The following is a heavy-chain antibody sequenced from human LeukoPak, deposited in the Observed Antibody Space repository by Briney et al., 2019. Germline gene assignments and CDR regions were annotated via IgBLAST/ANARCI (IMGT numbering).Heavy chain of an antibody. CDR2: MWHDGSNK. CDR1: GFTFSSYV. Sequence: GRSLRLSCVASGFTFSSYVMHWVRQAPGKGLEWVAVMWHDGSNKYYADSVKGRFTISRDNSKNTLYLQMNSLRAEDTAVYYCARYYFDSSGYSLLDYWGQGTLVTVSS. D-gene: IGHD3-22*01. CDR3: ARYYFDSSGYSLLDY. V-gene: IGHV3-33*01. J-gene: IGHJ4*02.